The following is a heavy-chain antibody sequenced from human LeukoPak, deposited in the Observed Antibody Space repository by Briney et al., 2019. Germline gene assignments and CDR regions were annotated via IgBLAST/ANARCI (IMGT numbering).Heavy chain of an antibody. Sequence: SETLSLTCGVSGGSISSTNWWTWVRQPPGEGLEWIGEVHLSGRTNYNPSLESRVTMSVDMSENHISLKLTHVTAADTAVYYCAREGGPYRPLDYSGQGTLVTVSS. J-gene: IGHJ4*02. CDR2: VHLSGRT. V-gene: IGHV4-4*02. CDR3: AREGGPYRPLDY. CDR1: GGSISSTNW.